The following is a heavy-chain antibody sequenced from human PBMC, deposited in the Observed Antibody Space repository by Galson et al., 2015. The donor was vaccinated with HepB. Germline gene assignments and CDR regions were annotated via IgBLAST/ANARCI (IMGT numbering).Heavy chain of an antibody. V-gene: IGHV4-59*01. CDR1: GGSISSYY. J-gene: IGHJ3*02. CDR3: ARAGIVGARGAFDI. CDR2: IYYSGST. Sequence: ETLSLTCTVSGGSISSYYWSWIRQPPGKGLEWIGYIYYSGSTNYNPSLKSRVTISVDTSKNQFSLKLSSVTAADTAVYYCARAGIVGARGAFDIWGQGTMVTVSS. D-gene: IGHD1-26*01.